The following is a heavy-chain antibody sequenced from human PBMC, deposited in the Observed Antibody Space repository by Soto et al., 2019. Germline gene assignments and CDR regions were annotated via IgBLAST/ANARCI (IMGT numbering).Heavy chain of an antibody. CDR3: ATDLAGAYGGDYIDY. CDR2: TRNKANSYTT. Sequence: EVQLVESGGGLVQPGWSLRLSCVVSGLTFSDHYMDWVRQAPGKGLEWVGRTRNKANSYTTEYAASVKGRFTISRDDSKNSLNLQNNSLKSEDTAVYYCATDLAGAYGGDYIDYWGQGTLVTVSS. V-gene: IGHV3-72*01. D-gene: IGHD4-17*01. CDR1: GLTFSDHY. J-gene: IGHJ4*02.